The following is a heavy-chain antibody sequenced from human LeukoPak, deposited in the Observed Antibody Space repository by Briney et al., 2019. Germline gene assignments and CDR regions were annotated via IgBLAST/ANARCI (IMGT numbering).Heavy chain of an antibody. Sequence: PGRSLRLSCAASGFTFSSFAMHWVRQAPSKGLEWVAIIWYDGSNKYYADSVKGRFTISRDNSKNTLYLQMNSLRAEDTAVYYCARDSIDGGVYDSSGYCLDYWGQGTLVTVSS. CDR2: IWYDGSNK. CDR1: GFTFSSFA. J-gene: IGHJ4*02. D-gene: IGHD3-22*01. V-gene: IGHV3-33*01. CDR3: ARDSIDGGVYDSSGYCLDY.